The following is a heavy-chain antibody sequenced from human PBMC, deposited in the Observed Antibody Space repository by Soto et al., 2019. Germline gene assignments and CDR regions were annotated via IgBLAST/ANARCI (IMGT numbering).Heavy chain of an antibody. CDR2: ISSSSYI. J-gene: IGHJ3*02. CDR1: GFTFSSYS. V-gene: IGHV3-21*01. CDR3: AREVDTSMGNEASDI. D-gene: IGHD5-18*01. Sequence: PGGSQRLSCAARGFTFSSYSMSWVRQAPGKGLEWVSSISSSSYIYYADSMRGRFTISRDNAKNSLYLQMNSLRDEDTAVYYCAREVDTSMGNEASDIWGQGTMVTVSS.